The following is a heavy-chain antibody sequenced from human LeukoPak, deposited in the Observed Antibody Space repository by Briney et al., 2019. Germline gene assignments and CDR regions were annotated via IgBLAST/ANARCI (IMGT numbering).Heavy chain of an antibody. Sequence: PGGSLRLSCAASGFSFSTYGMFWVRQAPGKGLEWVGVISYDGSNQYYADSVKGRFTISRDNSKNTPYLQMDSLRAEDTAVYYCAKGDFWNGLGEYFLYWGQGILVTVSS. V-gene: IGHV3-33*05. CDR2: ISYDGSNQ. D-gene: IGHD3-3*01. J-gene: IGHJ1*01. CDR3: AKGDFWNGLGEYFLY. CDR1: GFSFSTYG.